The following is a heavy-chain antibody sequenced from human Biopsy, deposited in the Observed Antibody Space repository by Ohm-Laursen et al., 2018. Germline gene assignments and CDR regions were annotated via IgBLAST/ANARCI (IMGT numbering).Heavy chain of an antibody. CDR2: IWYDGTNE. Sequence: SLRLSCTASGFTFGHYAMHWVRQAPGKGLEWISLIWYDGTNEDYADSVKGRSTISRDNSKNTLYLQINTLTLEDTAFYYCARGLSSGWYGYFDVWGRGTLVTVSS. CDR1: GFTFGHYA. J-gene: IGHJ2*01. D-gene: IGHD6-19*01. CDR3: ARGLSSGWYGYFDV. V-gene: IGHV3-33*04.